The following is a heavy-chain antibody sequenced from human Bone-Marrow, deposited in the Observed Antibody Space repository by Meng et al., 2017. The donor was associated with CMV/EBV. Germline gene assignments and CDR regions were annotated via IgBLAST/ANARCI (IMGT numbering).Heavy chain of an antibody. J-gene: IGHJ6*02. CDR2: IKQDGSEK. V-gene: IGHV3-7*01. D-gene: IGHD1-26*01. CDR1: GFTFSSYW. CDR3: ARDRARVVGAFYYYYGMDV. Sequence: GESLKISCAASGFTFSSYWMSWVRQAPGKGLEWVANIKQDGSEKYYVDSVKGRFTISRDNAKNSLYLQMNSLRAEDTAVYYCARDRARVVGAFYYYYGMDVWGQGTTVTVSS.